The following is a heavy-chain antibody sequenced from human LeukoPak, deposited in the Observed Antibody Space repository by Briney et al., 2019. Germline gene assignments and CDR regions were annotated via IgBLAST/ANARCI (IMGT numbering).Heavy chain of an antibody. CDR1: GASISSGGYY. CDR3: ARADGGVRGYYFDY. J-gene: IGHJ4*02. D-gene: IGHD3-10*01. Sequence: PSETLSLTCTVSGASISSGGYYWSWIRQHPGKGLEWIGYIYYGGSTYYNPSLKSRITISVDTSKNQFSLELRSVTAADTAVYYCARADGGVRGYYFDYWGQGIMVTVSS. V-gene: IGHV4-31*03. CDR2: IYYGGST.